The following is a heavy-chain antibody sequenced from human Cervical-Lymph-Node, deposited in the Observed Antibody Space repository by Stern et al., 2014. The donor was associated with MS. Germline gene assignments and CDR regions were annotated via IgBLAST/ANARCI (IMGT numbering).Heavy chain of an antibody. CDR3: AKHACTGAACPFDL. J-gene: IGHJ4*02. V-gene: IGHV4-39*01. Sequence: VQLVESGPGLVKPSETLSLTCAVSGDSISSYTHYWAWIRQPPGKGLEWIGSVYYSGATAYNPSLKSPVPIPVDTSKNHFPLGLNSVTAADTAVYYCAKHACTGAACPFDLWGQGTLVTVSS. CDR1: GDSISSYTHY. CDR2: VYYSGAT. D-gene: IGHD2-8*02.